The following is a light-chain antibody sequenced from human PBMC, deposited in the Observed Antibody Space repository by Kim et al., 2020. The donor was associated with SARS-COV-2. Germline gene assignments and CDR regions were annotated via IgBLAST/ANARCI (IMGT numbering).Light chain of an antibody. CDR2: AAS. Sequence: DIQMTQSPSSLSASVGDRVTITCRASQSVSSYLNWYHQKPGKAPKLLIYAASSLQSGVPSRFSGSGSGTDFTLTISSLQPEDFATYNCQQSYSTPYTFGQGTKLEI. J-gene: IGKJ2*01. V-gene: IGKV1-39*01. CDR1: QSVSSY. CDR3: QQSYSTPYT.